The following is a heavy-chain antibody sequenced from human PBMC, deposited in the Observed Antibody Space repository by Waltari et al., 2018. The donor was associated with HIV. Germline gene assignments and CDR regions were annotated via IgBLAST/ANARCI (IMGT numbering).Heavy chain of an antibody. V-gene: IGHV1-46*04. CDR1: GYTFTRYY. D-gene: IGHD1-1*01. CDR2: MNPVERGT. J-gene: IGHJ4*02. Sequence: QVQLVQSGAEVKKPGASVKVSCKASGYTFTRYYMPWVRQAPGQGLEWLGIMNPVERGTSYAHTLQGRVTMTRDTSTTTAYMELSSLRSEDTAVYYCARENESFDYWGQGTLVTVSS. CDR3: ARENESFDY.